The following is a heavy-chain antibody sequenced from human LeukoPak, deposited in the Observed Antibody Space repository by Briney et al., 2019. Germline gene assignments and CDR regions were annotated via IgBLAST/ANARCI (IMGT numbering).Heavy chain of an antibody. CDR2: IILIFGTG. V-gene: IGHV1-69*05. Sequence: SVKVSCKASGCSFSSYAISLVRQAPGPGIEWMGRIILIFGTGNYAQKFHGRVTITTDESTSTAYMELSSLRAEDTAVYCCASLWVDTAMVTADVEQPLDYWGQGTLVTVSS. J-gene: IGHJ4*02. D-gene: IGHD5-18*01. CDR1: GCSFSSYA. CDR3: ASLWVDTAMVTADVEQPLDY.